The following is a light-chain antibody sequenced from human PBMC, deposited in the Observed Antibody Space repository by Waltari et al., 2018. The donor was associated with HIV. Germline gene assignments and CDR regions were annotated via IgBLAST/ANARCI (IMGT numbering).Light chain of an antibody. CDR2: KDS. CDR1: ALPKQY. V-gene: IGLV3-25*03. CDR3: QSADSRGTYV. J-gene: IGLJ2*01. Sequence: SYELTQPPSVSVSPGQTARITCSGDALPKQYAYWYQQKPGQAPVLVIYKDSERPLGIPERFSGTSSGTTVTLTISGVQAEDEADYYCQSADSRGTYVFGGGTKLTVL.